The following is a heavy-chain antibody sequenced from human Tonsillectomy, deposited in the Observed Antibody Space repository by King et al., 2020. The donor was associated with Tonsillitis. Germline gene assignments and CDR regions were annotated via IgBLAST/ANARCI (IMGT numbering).Heavy chain of an antibody. CDR1: GFTFSNYG. D-gene: IGHD6-13*01. CDR2: VQSDGVSI. V-gene: IGHV3-30*02. J-gene: IGHJ5*02. Sequence: VQLVESGGGVVQPGGSLRLSCAATGFTFSNYGMHWVRQAPGKGLEWVAIVQSDGVSIYYGDSVKGRFTVSRDNSKNMLYLEMNSLRVEDTAVYYCAKDFKSGWCNWFDPWGQGTLVTVSS. CDR3: AKDFKSGWCNWFDP.